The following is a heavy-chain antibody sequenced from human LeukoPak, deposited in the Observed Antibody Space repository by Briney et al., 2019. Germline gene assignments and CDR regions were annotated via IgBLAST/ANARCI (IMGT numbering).Heavy chain of an antibody. Sequence: ASVKVSCKASGYSFTGYYIHWLRQAPGQGLEWMGWINPNSGDTKYAQKFQGRVTMTRDTSTSTAYMELSSLRSEDTAVYYCARGITIFGVVSYFDYWGQGTLVTVSS. J-gene: IGHJ4*02. CDR2: INPNSGDT. D-gene: IGHD3-3*01. CDR1: GYSFTGYY. CDR3: ARGITIFGVVSYFDY. V-gene: IGHV1-2*02.